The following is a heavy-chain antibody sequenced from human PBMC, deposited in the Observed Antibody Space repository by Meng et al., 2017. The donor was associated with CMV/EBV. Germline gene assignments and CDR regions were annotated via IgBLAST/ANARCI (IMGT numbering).Heavy chain of an antibody. CDR3: ARDLPYDFWGVYYRYYYYGMDV. CDR1: GFTFSSYW. Sequence: ESLKISCAASGFTFSSYWMHWVRQAPGKGLVWVSRINSDGSSTSYADSVTGRFTIPRDNAKNTLYLQMNSLRAEDTAVYYCARDLPYDFWGVYYRYYYYGMDVWGQGTTVTVSS. D-gene: IGHD3-3*01. V-gene: IGHV3-74*01. J-gene: IGHJ6*02. CDR2: INSDGSST.